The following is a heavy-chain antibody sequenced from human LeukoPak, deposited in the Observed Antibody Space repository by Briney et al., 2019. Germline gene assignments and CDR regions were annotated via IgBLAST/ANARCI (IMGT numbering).Heavy chain of an antibody. J-gene: IGHJ4*02. Sequence: PGGSLSLSCAASGFTFRSYAIYWFGKAPGKGREGASGISGSGGDTYFADSVKDRFTISRDNSKNTVFLQMDRLRAEDTAVYYCAKTTAGYSSGRYPGWPVDYWGQGTLVTVSS. D-gene: IGHD6-19*01. CDR2: ISGSGGDT. V-gene: IGHV3-23*01. CDR1: GFTFRSYA. CDR3: AKTTAGYSSGRYPGWPVDY.